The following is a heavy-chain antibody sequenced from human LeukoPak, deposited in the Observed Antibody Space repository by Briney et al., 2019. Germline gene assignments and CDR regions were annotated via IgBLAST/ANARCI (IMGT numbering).Heavy chain of an antibody. CDR1: GFTFSSYS. CDR2: ISSSSSYI. D-gene: IGHD4-23*01. Sequence: PGGSLRLSCAASGFTFSSYSMHWVRQAPGKGLEWVSSISSSSSYIYYADSVKGRFTISRDNAKNSLYLQMNSLRAEDTAVYYCARENDYGGNSGDYWGQGTLVTVSS. V-gene: IGHV3-21*01. J-gene: IGHJ4*02. CDR3: ARENDYGGNSGDY.